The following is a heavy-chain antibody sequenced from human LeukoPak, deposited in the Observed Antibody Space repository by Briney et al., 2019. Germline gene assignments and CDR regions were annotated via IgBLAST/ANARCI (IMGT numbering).Heavy chain of an antibody. D-gene: IGHD3-3*01. J-gene: IGHJ2*01. CDR2: IIPNLGIA. CDR3: ARDNRPLRHDFWSGYYGYFDL. CDR1: RGTFRSYT. Sequence: VASVKVSCKASRGTFRSYTISWVRQAPGQGLEWMGRIIPNLGIANYAQKFQGRVTITADKSTSTAYMELSSLRSEDTAVYYCARDNRPLRHDFWSGYYGYFDLWGRGTLVTVSS. V-gene: IGHV1-69*04.